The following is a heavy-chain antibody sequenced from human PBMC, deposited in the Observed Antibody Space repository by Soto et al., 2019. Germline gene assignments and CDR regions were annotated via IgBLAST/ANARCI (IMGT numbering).Heavy chain of an antibody. CDR2: IYHSGST. CDR1: GGSISSGGYS. D-gene: IGHD6-13*01. Sequence: QLQLQESGSGLVKPSQTLSLTCAVSGGSISSGGYSWSWIRQPPGKGLEWIGYIYHSGSTYYNPSLKSRITTSVDRSKNQFSLKLSSVPAADTAVYYCARAPAAGHYYYGMDVWGQGTTVTVSS. CDR3: ARAPAAGHYYYGMDV. J-gene: IGHJ6*02. V-gene: IGHV4-30-2*01.